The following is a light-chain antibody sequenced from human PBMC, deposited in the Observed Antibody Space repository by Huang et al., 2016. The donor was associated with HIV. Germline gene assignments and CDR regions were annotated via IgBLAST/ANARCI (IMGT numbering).Light chain of an antibody. Sequence: EIVMTQSPATLSVSPGERATLSCRASQSVSSNLAWYQQKPGQAPRLLIYGASTRATGIPARVSGSGSGTEFTLTISSLQSEDFAVYSCQQYNNWPPWTFGQGTKVEIK. CDR3: QQYNNWPPWT. CDR2: GAS. V-gene: IGKV3-15*01. J-gene: IGKJ1*01. CDR1: QSVSSN.